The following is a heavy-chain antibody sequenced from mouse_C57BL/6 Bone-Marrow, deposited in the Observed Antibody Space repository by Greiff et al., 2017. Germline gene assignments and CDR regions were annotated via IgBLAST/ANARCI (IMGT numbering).Heavy chain of an antibody. D-gene: IGHD4-1*01. CDR2: ISYDGSN. J-gene: IGHJ2*01. CDR1: GYSITSGYY. Sequence: DVKLVESGPGLVKPSQSLSLTCSVTGYSITSGYYWNWIRQFPGNKLEWMGYISYDGSNNYNPSLKNRISITRDTSKNQFFLKLNSVTTEDTATYDCAKLGRLYYFDYWGQGTTLTVSS. V-gene: IGHV3-6*01. CDR3: AKLGRLYYFDY.